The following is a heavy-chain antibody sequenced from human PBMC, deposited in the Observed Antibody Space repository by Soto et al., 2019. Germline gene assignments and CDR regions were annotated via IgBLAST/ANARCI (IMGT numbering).Heavy chain of an antibody. V-gene: IGHV4-4*08. D-gene: IGHD1-1*01. Sequence: QVQLQQSGPGLVKPSETLSLTCTVSGGSIINYYCSWFRQSPGKGLEWIGYINPDSYSSYNLSLKSRTTLSADTSKTQCSLMLDSVTATDTAVYYCARQGYGPQPGPVTAWGQGTTVIVSS. CDR3: ARQGYGPQPGPVTA. J-gene: IGHJ6*01. CDR1: GGSIINYY. CDR2: INPDSYS.